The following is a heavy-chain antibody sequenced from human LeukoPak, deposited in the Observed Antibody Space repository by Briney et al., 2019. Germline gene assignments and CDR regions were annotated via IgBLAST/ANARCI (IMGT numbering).Heavy chain of an antibody. V-gene: IGHV4-59*01. CDR3: ARGGSYGGNSGRYNP. J-gene: IGHJ5*02. CDR1: GGSISSYY. CDR2: IYYSGST. Sequence: SQTLSLTCTVSGGSISSYYWSWIRQPPGKGLEWIGYIYYSGSTNYNPSLKSRVTISVDTSKNQFSLKLSSVTAADTAVYYCARGGSYGGNSGRYNPWGQGTLVTVSS. D-gene: IGHD4-23*01.